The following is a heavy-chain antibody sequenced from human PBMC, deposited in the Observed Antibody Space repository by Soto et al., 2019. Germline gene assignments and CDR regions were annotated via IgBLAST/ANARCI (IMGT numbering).Heavy chain of an antibody. V-gene: IGHV3-33*01. CDR1: GFTFSSYG. J-gene: IGHJ6*02. CDR3: ARGTGRPYPYYYYGMDV. CDR2: IWYDGSNK. Sequence: GGSLRLSCAASGFTFSSYGMHWVRQAPGKGLEWVAVIWYDGSNKYYADSVKGRFTISRDNSKNTLYLQMNSLRAEDTAVYYCARGTGRPYPYYYYGMDVWGQGTTVTVSS.